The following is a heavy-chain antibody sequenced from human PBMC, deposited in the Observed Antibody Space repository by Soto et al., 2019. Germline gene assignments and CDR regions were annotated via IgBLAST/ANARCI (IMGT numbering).Heavy chain of an antibody. V-gene: IGHV3-30*18. Sequence: ESGGGVVQPGRTLRLSCAASGLTLSSYGMHWVRQAPGKGLEWVAVISYDGSNKYYADSLKGRFTISRDNSKNTLYLQMNSLRAEDTAVYSCAKSRARWYFDLWGRGTLVTVSS. J-gene: IGHJ2*01. CDR2: ISYDGSNK. CDR3: AKSRARWYFDL. CDR1: GLTLSSYG.